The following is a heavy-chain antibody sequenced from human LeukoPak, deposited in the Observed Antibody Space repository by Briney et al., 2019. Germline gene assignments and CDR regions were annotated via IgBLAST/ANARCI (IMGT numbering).Heavy chain of an antibody. J-gene: IGHJ4*02. V-gene: IGHV4-34*01. Sequence: SETLSLTCAVYGGSFSGYYWSWIRQPPGKGLEWIGEINHSGSTNYNPSLESRVTISVDTSKNQFSLKLSSVTAADTAVYYCARGNAEWSQYYYDSSGSQNYFDYWGQGTLVTVSS. CDR2: INHSGST. CDR1: GGSFSGYY. CDR3: ARGNAEWSQYYYDSSGSQNYFDY. D-gene: IGHD3-22*01.